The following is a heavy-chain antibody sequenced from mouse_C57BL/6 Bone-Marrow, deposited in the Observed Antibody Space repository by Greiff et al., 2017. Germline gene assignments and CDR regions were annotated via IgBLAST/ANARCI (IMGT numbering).Heavy chain of an antibody. CDR1: GFNITDDY. CDR2: IDPENGDT. V-gene: IGHV14-4*01. Sequence: EVQLQQSGAELVRPGASVKLSCTASGFNITDDYMHWVKQRPEQGLEWIGWIDPENGDTEYASKFQGKATITANTSSNTAYLQLSSLTSEDTAVYYCSPITAVVGRTYWGQGTLVTVSA. CDR3: SPITAVVGRTY. J-gene: IGHJ3*01. D-gene: IGHD1-1*01.